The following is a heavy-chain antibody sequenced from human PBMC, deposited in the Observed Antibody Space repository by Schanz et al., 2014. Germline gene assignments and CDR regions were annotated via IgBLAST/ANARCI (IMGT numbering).Heavy chain of an antibody. V-gene: IGHV3-33*06. D-gene: IGHD3-10*01. CDR2: IWSDGTNE. Sequence: QGQLVESGGGVVQPGKSLRLSCATSGFIFRSFGIHWVRQAPGKGLEWVAVIWSDGTNEYYADSVKGRFTISGDSSKYTVYLQMNSLRADDTAVYYCAKDGPGGSGSYSADGGMDVWGQGTTVTVSS. CDR3: AKDGPGGSGSYSADGGMDV. J-gene: IGHJ6*02. CDR1: GFIFRSFG.